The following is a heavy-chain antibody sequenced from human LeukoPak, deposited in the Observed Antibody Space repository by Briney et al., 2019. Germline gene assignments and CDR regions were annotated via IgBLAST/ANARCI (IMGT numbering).Heavy chain of an antibody. V-gene: IGHV4-31*03. CDR2: IYYSGST. D-gene: IGHD6-13*01. J-gene: IGHJ4*02. Sequence: PSQTLSLTCTASGGSFSSGGYYWNWIRQHPGKGLEWIGYIYYSGSTYYNPSLKSRVTISVDTSKNQFSPKLSSVTAADTAVYYCARSYSSSWYYFDYWGQGTLVTVSS. CDR1: GGSFSSGGYY. CDR3: ARSYSSSWYYFDY.